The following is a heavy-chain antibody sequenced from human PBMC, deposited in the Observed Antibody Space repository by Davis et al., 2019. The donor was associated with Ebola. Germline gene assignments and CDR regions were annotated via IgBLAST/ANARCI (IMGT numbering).Heavy chain of an antibody. D-gene: IGHD5-18*01. CDR2: INHSGST. CDR3: ARLAVDTAMVMGTSFDY. Sequence: MPSETLSLTCAVYGGSFSGYYWSWIRQPPGKGLEWIGEINHSGSTNYNPSLKSRVTISVDTSKNQFSLKLSSVTAADTAVYYCARLAVDTAMVMGTSFDYWGQGTLVTVSS. CDR1: GGSFSGYY. J-gene: IGHJ4*02. V-gene: IGHV4-34*01.